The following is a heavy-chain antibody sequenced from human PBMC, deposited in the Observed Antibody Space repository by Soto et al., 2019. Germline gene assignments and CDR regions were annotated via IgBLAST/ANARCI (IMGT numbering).Heavy chain of an antibody. D-gene: IGHD2-15*01. CDR2: IIPILGIA. Sequence: QVQLVQSGAEVKKPGSSVKVSCKASGGTFSSYTISCVRQAPGQGLEWMGRIIPILGIANYAQKFQGRVTITADKSTSTAYMELSSLRSEDTAVYYCADLLVADTEMDVWGKGTTVTVSS. CDR3: ADLLVADTEMDV. CDR1: GGTFSSYT. J-gene: IGHJ6*04. V-gene: IGHV1-69*02.